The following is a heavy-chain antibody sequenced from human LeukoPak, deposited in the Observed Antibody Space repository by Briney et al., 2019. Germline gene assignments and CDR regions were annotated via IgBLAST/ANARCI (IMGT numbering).Heavy chain of an antibody. CDR2: MYRTGST. Sequence: SQTLSLTCTVSGGSISTYYWSWIRQPPGKGLEWIGYMYRTGSTNYNPSLKSRVTITPDTSKNQFSLRLTSVTAADTAVYYCAREGTYGWYNWFDPWGQGTLVTVSS. V-gene: IGHV4-59*01. J-gene: IGHJ5*02. D-gene: IGHD6-19*01. CDR3: AREGTYGWYNWFDP. CDR1: GGSISTYY.